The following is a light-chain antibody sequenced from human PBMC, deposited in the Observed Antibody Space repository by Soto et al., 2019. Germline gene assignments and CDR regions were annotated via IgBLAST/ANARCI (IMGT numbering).Light chain of an antibody. V-gene: IGKV3-20*01. J-gene: IGKJ5*01. CDR2: GAS. CDR1: QSISSSF. Sequence: EIVFTQSTGILYLSPGERASLSCGASQSISSSFLAWYQQKPGQAPRLIIYGASSRETGIPERFSGTGAETECTLTISRLEPEDFEVDACQQYDNSTITFGPGTRLEIK. CDR3: QQYDNSTIT.